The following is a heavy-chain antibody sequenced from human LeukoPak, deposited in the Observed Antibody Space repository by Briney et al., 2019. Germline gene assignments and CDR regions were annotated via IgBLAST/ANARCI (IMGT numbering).Heavy chain of an antibody. Sequence: ASVKVSCKASGYTFTSYGISWVRQAPGQGLEWMGWISAYNGNTNYAQKLQGRVTMTTDTSKRTAYMELRSLRSDDTAVYYCARDALSIAAAGTFDYWGQGTLVTVSS. D-gene: IGHD6-13*01. V-gene: IGHV1-18*01. J-gene: IGHJ4*02. CDR1: GYTFTSYG. CDR3: ARDALSIAAAGTFDY. CDR2: ISAYNGNT.